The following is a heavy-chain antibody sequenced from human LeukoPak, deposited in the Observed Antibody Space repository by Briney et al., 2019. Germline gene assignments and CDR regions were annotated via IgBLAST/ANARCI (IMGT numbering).Heavy chain of an antibody. CDR3: TRVSIHGYSDY. CDR1: GGSISNYY. J-gene: IGHJ4*02. Sequence: TSETLSLTCTVSGGSISNYYWSWMRQSPGKGLEWIGYIYYTGRTKYNPSLSSRVSISVDMSRSQFSLNLNSVSAADTAIYYCTRVSIHGYSDYWGQGTLVTVSS. V-gene: IGHV4-59*01. CDR2: IYYTGRT. D-gene: IGHD3-16*02.